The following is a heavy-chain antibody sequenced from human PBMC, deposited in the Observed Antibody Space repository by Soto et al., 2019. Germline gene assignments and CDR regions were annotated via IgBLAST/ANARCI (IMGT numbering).Heavy chain of an antibody. CDR2: ISGSGGST. J-gene: IGHJ3*02. Sequence: GSLRLSCAASGFSFSSYAMSWVRQAPGKGLEWVSAISGSGGSTYYADSVKGRFTISRDNSKNTLYLQMNSLRAEDTAVYYCAKDAPXYYYDSSGRNDAFDIWGQGTMVTVSS. V-gene: IGHV3-23*01. CDR3: AKDAPXYYYDSSGRNDAFDI. D-gene: IGHD3-22*01. CDR1: GFSFSSYA.